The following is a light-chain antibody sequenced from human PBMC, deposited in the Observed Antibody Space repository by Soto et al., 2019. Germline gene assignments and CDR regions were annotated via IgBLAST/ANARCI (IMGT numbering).Light chain of an antibody. J-gene: IGLJ3*02. CDR2: DGN. V-gene: IGLV2-23*03. CDR3: CSYVDTSAFVR. Sequence: QSVLTQPASISGSPGQSITISCTGTGSAVGTYNLVSWYQQHPGKAPNLIIYDGNKRPSGVSRRFSGSKSANTASLTISGLQAEDEAEYYCCSYVDTSAFVRFGGGTKLTVL. CDR1: GSAVGTYNL.